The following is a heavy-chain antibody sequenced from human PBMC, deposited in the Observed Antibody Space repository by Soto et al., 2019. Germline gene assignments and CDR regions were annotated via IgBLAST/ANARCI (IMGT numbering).Heavy chain of an antibody. CDR3: ARFRSSERQTHYSAMDV. V-gene: IGHV3-23*01. CDR1: GFTFSSYG. CDR2: VGLSGDT. D-gene: IGHD3-10*01. Sequence: GGSLRLSCTTSGFTFSSYGFRWVRQAPGQGLEWVSSVGLSGDTYYADSVKGRFSVSRDNSKNTLSLQMDSLRVEDTAVYHCARFRSSERQTHYSAMDVWGQGTTVTVSS. J-gene: IGHJ6*02.